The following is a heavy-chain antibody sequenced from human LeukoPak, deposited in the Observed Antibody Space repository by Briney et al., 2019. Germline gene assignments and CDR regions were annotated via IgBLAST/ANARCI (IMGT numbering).Heavy chain of an antibody. CDR3: ARTPVPYCSSTSCYADWFDP. J-gene: IGHJ5*02. V-gene: IGHV3-30*04. CDR1: GFTFSSYA. Sequence: GGSLRLSCAASGFTFSSYAMHWVRQAPGKGLVWVAVISYDGSNKYYADSVKGRFTISRDNSKNTLYLQMNSLRAEDTAVYYCARTPVPYCSSTSCYADWFDPWGQGTLVTVSS. D-gene: IGHD2-2*01. CDR2: ISYDGSNK.